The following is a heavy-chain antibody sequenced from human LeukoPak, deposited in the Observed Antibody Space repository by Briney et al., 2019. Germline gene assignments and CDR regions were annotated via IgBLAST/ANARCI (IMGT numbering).Heavy chain of an antibody. V-gene: IGHV1-2*06. Sequence: ASVKVSCKASGYTFTGYHMHWVRQAPGQGLEWMGRINPNSGDTNYAQKFQGRVAMTRGTSISTAFMELTRLRSDDTAVYYCARDYCSSTSCLFDYWGQGTLVTVSS. CDR3: ARDYCSSTSCLFDY. CDR1: GYTFTGYH. J-gene: IGHJ4*02. CDR2: INPNSGDT. D-gene: IGHD2-2*01.